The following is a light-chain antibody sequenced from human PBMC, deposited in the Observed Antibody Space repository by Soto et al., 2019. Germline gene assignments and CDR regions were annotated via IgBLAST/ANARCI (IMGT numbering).Light chain of an antibody. CDR1: QSVSSTY. CDR2: GAS. CDR3: QQYGSGWT. J-gene: IGKJ1*01. Sequence: EIVLTQSPGTLSLSPGERATISCRASQSVSSTYLAWYQQKPGQAPRLLIYGASSRAAGIPDRFSGSGSGTDFTLTISRLEPEDSAVYYCQQYGSGWTFGQGTKVDI. V-gene: IGKV3-20*01.